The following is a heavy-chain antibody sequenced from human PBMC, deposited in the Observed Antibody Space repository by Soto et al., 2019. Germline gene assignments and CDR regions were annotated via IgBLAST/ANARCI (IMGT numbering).Heavy chain of an antibody. Sequence: GGSLRLSCAASGFTFSSYAMSWVRQAPGKGLEWVSAISGSGGSTYYADSVKGRFTISRDNSKNTLYLQMNSLRAEDTAVYYCAKDLEALTPYSSSSPYFDYWGQGTLVTVPS. CDR3: AKDLEALTPYSSSSPYFDY. J-gene: IGHJ4*02. V-gene: IGHV3-23*01. D-gene: IGHD6-13*01. CDR1: GFTFSSYA. CDR2: ISGSGGST.